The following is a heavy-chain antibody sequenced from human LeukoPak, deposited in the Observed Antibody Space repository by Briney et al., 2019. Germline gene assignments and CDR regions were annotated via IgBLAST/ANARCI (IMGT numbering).Heavy chain of an antibody. CDR1: GFTFSSYS. D-gene: IGHD4-17*01. Sequence: PGGSLRLSCAASGFTFSSYSMNWVRQAPGKGLEWVSFISSSRSYIYYADSVKGRFTISRDDAKNLLYLDMNSLRAEDTAVYYCARGHTAVTRHFDFWGQGTLVTVSS. CDR2: ISSSRSYI. CDR3: ARGHTAVTRHFDF. J-gene: IGHJ4*02. V-gene: IGHV3-21*01.